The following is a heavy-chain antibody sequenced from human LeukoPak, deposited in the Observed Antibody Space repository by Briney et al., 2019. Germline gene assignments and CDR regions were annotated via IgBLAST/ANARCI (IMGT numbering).Heavy chain of an antibody. Sequence: PGRSLRLSCVVSGFTLSNHAIHWVRQAPGKGLEWMAVISYDGSNKYNADSVKGRFTISRDNAKNSLYLQMNSLRAEDTAVYYCAREDYGVPQFDPWGQGTLVTVSS. V-gene: IGHV3-30*04. J-gene: IGHJ5*02. CDR3: AREDYGVPQFDP. CDR2: ISYDGSNK. D-gene: IGHD4-17*01. CDR1: GFTLSNHA.